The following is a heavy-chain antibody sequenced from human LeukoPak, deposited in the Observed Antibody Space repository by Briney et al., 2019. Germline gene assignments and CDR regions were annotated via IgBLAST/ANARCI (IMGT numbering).Heavy chain of an antibody. Sequence: PGGSLRLSCAASGFTFSSYSMNWVRQAPGKGLEWVSSITGSSSYIYYADSVKGRFTISRDNAKNSLYLQMNSLRAEDTAVFYCAKDASPIAASTTGAFDFWGQGAMVTVSS. CDR3: AKDASPIAASTTGAFDF. J-gene: IGHJ3*01. CDR2: ITGSSSYI. D-gene: IGHD6-6*01. CDR1: GFTFSSYS. V-gene: IGHV3-21*01.